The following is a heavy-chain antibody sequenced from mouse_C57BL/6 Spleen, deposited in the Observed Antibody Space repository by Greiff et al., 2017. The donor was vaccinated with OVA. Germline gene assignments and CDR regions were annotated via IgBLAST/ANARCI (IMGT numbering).Heavy chain of an antibody. CDR3: ARGNYDGSSYYAMDY. D-gene: IGHD1-1*01. V-gene: IGHV1-26*01. J-gene: IGHJ4*01. Sequence: VQLQQPGPELVKPGASVKISCKASGYTFTDYYLNWVKQSHGKSLEWIGDINPNNGGTSYNQKFKGKATLTVDKSSSTAYMELRSLTSEDSAVYYCARGNYDGSSYYAMDYWGQGTSVTVSS. CDR2: INPNNGGT. CDR1: GYTFTDYY.